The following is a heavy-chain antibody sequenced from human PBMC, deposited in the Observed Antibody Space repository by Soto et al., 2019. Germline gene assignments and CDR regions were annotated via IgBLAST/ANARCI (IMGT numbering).Heavy chain of an antibody. CDR1: GYTFTSYY. J-gene: IGHJ3*02. D-gene: IGHD4-17*01. V-gene: IGHV1-46*01. CDR2: INPSGGST. Sequence: QVQLVQSGAEVKKPGASVKVSCKASGYTFTSYYMHWVRQAPGQGLEWMGIINPSGGSTSYAQKFQGSITMTRDTYTNTVYMELSSLRSEDTAVHSCAVWGPGDYPVGAFDTWGQGTMVTVSS. CDR3: AVWGPGDYPVGAFDT.